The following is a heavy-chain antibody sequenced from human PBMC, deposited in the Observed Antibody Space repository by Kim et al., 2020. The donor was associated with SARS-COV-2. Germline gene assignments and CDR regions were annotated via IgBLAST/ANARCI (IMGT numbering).Heavy chain of an antibody. CDR2: ISTSSAYI. J-gene: IGHJ6*02. D-gene: IGHD3-10*01. CDR1: GFTFSDYS. Sequence: GGSLRLSCAVSGFTFSDYSMIWVRQAPGKGLEWVSYISTSSAYIYYADSVKGRFTISRDNAENSLFLQMNTLRAEDTAVYYCARDLWFGELLPHRAMDVWGQGTTVTVSS. V-gene: IGHV3-21*01. CDR3: ARDLWFGELLPHRAMDV.